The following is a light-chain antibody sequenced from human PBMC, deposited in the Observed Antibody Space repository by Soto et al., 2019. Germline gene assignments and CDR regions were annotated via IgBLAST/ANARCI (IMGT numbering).Light chain of an antibody. CDR1: QSLTSSY. Sequence: EIVLSQSPGTLSLSPGERASLSCRASQSLTSSYLAWYQQKPGQAPRLLIYGASSRATGIPDRFSGGGSGTDFTLTISRLEPEDFAVYYCHQCYSSRTFGQGTKVDIK. CDR3: HQCYSSRT. J-gene: IGKJ1*01. CDR2: GAS. V-gene: IGKV3-20*01.